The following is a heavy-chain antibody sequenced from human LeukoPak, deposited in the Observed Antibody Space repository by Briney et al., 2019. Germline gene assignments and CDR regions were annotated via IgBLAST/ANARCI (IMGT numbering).Heavy chain of an antibody. J-gene: IGHJ4*02. D-gene: IGHD4-17*01. CDR3: ATTTHRRQSLSGWDY. CDR1: GYTFTSYA. Sequence: GASVKVSFKASGYTFTSYAMNWVRQAPGQGLEWMGWINTNTGNPTYAQGFTGRFVFSLDTSVSTAYLQISSLKAEDTAVYYCATTTHRRQSLSGWDYWGQGTLVTVSS. V-gene: IGHV7-4-1*02. CDR2: INTNTGNP.